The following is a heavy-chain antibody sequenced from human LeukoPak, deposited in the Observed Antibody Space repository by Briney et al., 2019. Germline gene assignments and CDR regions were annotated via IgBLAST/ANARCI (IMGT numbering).Heavy chain of an antibody. CDR3: ARAQKDYDILTGFAY. V-gene: IGHV4-39*07. D-gene: IGHD3-9*01. Sequence: GSLRLSCTVSGGSISSSSYYWGWIRQPPGKGLEWIGSIYYSGSTYYNPSLKSRVTISVDTSKNQFSLKLSSVTAADTAVYYCARAQKDYDILTGFAYWGQGTLVTVSS. CDR1: GGSISSSSYY. CDR2: IYYSGST. J-gene: IGHJ4*02.